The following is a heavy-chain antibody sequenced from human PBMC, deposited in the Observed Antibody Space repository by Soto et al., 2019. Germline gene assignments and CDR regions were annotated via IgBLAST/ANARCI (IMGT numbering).Heavy chain of an antibody. V-gene: IGHV3-48*01. D-gene: IGHD6-13*01. Sequence: EVQLVESGGGLVQPGGSLRLSCAASGFTFSSYSMNWVRQAPGKGLEWVSYISSSSSTIYYADSVKGRFTISRDNAKNSLDLQMNSLRAEDTAVYYCARHPERIAQIGWFDPWGQGTLVTVS. J-gene: IGHJ5*02. CDR3: ARHPERIAQIGWFDP. CDR1: GFTFSSYS. CDR2: ISSSSSTI.